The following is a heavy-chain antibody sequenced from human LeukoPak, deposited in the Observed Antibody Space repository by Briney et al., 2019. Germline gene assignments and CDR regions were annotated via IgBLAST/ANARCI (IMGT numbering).Heavy chain of an antibody. CDR2: IYSGGST. CDR1: GFTVSSNY. V-gene: IGHV3-53*01. CDR3: ARGSYGYLGGGFDY. D-gene: IGHD5-18*01. J-gene: IGHJ4*02. Sequence: QPGGSLRLSCAASGFTVSSNYMSWVRQAPGKGLEWVSVIYSGGSTYYADSVKGRFTISRDNSKNTLYLQMNSLRVEDTAVYYCARGSYGYLGGGFDYWGQGTLVTVSS.